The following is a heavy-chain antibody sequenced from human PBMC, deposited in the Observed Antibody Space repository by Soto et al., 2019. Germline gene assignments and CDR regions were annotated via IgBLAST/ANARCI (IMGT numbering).Heavy chain of an antibody. D-gene: IGHD5-12*01. Sequence: QVQLVQSGAEVKRPWSSVKVSCAASGGTFSSLGFTWVRQAPGQGLEWMGGIIPISGRTTFAPKFLGRVTITADESTRTTYMELTALTSDNTDIYYCATRGTQGRWLEFAEYWGQGTMVTVSS. J-gene: IGHJ4*02. CDR3: ATRGTQGRWLEFAEY. CDR1: GGTFSSLG. V-gene: IGHV1-69*01. CDR2: IIPISGRT.